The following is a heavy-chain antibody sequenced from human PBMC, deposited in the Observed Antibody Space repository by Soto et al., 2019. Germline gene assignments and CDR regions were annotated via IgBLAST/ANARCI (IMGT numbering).Heavy chain of an antibody. CDR1: GGSISSSSYY. CDR2: IYYSGST. V-gene: IGHV4-39*01. J-gene: IGHJ5*02. D-gene: IGHD3-10*01. CDR3: ARLYYGSASSPKFDP. Sequence: SETLSLTCTVSGGSISSSSYYWGWIRQPPGKGLEWIGSIYYSGSTYYNPSLKSRVTISVDTSKNQFSLKLSSVTAADTAVYYCARLYYGSASSPKFDPWGQGTLVTVSS.